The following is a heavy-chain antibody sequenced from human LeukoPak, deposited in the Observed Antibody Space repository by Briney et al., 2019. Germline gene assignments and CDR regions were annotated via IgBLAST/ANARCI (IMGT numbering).Heavy chain of an antibody. V-gene: IGHV1-18*01. CDR3: ARLNSWYYFDY. D-gene: IGHD6-13*01. J-gene: IGHJ4*02. Sequence: ASVKVSCKASGYTFTSYDINWVRQATGQGLEWMGWMNPNSGNTNYAQKLQGRVTMTTDTSTSTAYMELRSLRSDDTAVYYCARLNSWYYFDYWGQGTLVTVSS. CDR2: MNPNSGNT. CDR1: GYTFTSYD.